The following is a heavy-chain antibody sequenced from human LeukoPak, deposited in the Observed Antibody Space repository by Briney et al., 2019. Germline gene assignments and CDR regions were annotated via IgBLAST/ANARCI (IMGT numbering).Heavy chain of an antibody. CDR2: INPNSGGT. CDR3: ARAYTSPNGPY. CDR1: GYTFTGYY. Sequence: GASVKVSCKASGYTFTGYYIHWVRQAPGQGLEWMGWINPNSGGTNYAQKFQGRVTMTRDTSITTAYMELNRLRSDDTAVYYCARAYTSPNGPYWGQGILVTASS. D-gene: IGHD3-16*01. J-gene: IGHJ4*02. V-gene: IGHV1-2*02.